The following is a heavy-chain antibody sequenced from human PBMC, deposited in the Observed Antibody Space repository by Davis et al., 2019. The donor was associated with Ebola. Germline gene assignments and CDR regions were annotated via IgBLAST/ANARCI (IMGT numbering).Heavy chain of an antibody. CDR2: ISYDGSNK. CDR3: AEGRTLSPDY. Sequence: GESLKISCAASGFTFSSYAMHWVRQAPGKGLEWVAVISYDGSNKYYADSVKGRFTISRDNSKNTLYLQMNSLRAEDTAVYYCAEGRTLSPDYWGQGTLVTVSS. V-gene: IGHV3-30*14. CDR1: GFTFSSYA. J-gene: IGHJ4*02. D-gene: IGHD2/OR15-2a*01.